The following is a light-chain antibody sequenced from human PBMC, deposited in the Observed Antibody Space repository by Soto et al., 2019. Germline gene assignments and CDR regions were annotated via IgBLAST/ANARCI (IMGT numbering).Light chain of an antibody. CDR2: DAS. V-gene: IGKV3-11*01. CDR3: QHRNSWPLT. CDR1: QSVSSY. J-gene: IGKJ4*01. Sequence: EIVLTQSPATLSLSAGERATLSCRASQSVSSYLVWYQQRPGRAPRLLIYDASNRATGIPTRFSGSGSGTDFTLTISTGEPEDVAVYYCQHRNSWPLTFGGGTKVEIK.